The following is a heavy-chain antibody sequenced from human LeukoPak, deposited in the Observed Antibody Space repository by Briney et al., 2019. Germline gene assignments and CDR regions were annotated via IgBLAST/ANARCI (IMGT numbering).Heavy chain of an antibody. CDR2: IYSGGST. CDR3: ARDHEGSIDY. CDR1: GFTVSSNY. J-gene: IGHJ4*02. V-gene: IGHV3-53*01. Sequence: GGSLRLSCAASGFTVSSNYMSWVRQAPGKGLEWVSVIYSGGSTYYADSVKGRFTISRDNSKNTLYHQMNSLRAEDTAVYYCARDHEGSIDYWGQGTLVTVSS.